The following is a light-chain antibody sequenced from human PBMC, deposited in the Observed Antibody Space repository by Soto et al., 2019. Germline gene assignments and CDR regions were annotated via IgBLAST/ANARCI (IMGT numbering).Light chain of an antibody. CDR2: DVS. J-gene: IGLJ2*01. CDR3: SSYTSSNTLAV. V-gene: IGLV2-14*01. CDR1: SSDVGGYNY. Sequence: QSALTQPASVSGSPGQSITISCTGTSSDVGGYNYVSWYQQYPGKAPKLMIYDVSYRPSGVSDRFSGSKSGNTASLTISGLQAEDEADYYCSSYTSSNTLAVFGGGTKVTVL.